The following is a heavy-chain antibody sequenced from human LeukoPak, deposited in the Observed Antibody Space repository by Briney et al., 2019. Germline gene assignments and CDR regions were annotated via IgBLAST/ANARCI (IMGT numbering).Heavy chain of an antibody. V-gene: IGHV3-23*01. Sequence: HSGGSLRPSCAASGFTFSSYAMSWVRQAPGKGLEWVSANSGSGGSTYYADSVKGRFTISRDNSKNTLYLQMNSLRAEDTAVYYCAKGQWGLFIWGQGTMVTVSS. CDR1: GFTFSSYA. CDR3: AKGQWGLFI. D-gene: IGHD2-8*01. CDR2: NSGSGGST. J-gene: IGHJ3*02.